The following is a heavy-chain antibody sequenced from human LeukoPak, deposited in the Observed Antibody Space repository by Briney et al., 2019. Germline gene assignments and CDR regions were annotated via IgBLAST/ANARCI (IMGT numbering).Heavy chain of an antibody. J-gene: IGHJ4*02. CDR3: TTGLTYYDILTGYYFDY. D-gene: IGHD3-9*01. CDR1: GFTFSNAW. CDR2: IISKTDGGTT. Sequence: GGSLRLSCAASGFTFSNAWMSWVRQAPGKGLEWVGRIISKTDGGTTDYAAPVKGRFTISRDDSKNTLYLQMNSLKTEDTAVYYCTTGLTYYDILTGYYFDYWGQGTLVTVSS. V-gene: IGHV3-15*01.